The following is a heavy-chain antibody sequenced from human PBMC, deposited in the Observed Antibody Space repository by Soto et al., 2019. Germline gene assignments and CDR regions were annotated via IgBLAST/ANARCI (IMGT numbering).Heavy chain of an antibody. J-gene: IGHJ4*02. CDR2: ISGHNGNT. V-gene: IGHV1-18*01. Sequence: QVQLVQSGAEVKKPGASVKVSCKASGYTFTNHGLSWVRQAPGQGLEWLGWISGHNGNTKYAQRLQGRVTMTTDTSTSTAYMELRSLKSDDTAVYYCARDLYPLAYYFDYWGQGTLVTVSS. CDR1: GYTFTNHG. CDR3: ARDLYPLAYYFDY.